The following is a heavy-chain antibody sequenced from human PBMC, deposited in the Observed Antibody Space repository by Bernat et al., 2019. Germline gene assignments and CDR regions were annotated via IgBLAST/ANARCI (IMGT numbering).Heavy chain of an antibody. V-gene: IGHV3-30*18. CDR2: ISYDGSNK. CDR1: GFTFSSYG. D-gene: IGHD6-13*01. CDR3: AKDEIDSSSWYVGFFDY. J-gene: IGHJ4*02. Sequence: QVQLVESGGGVVQPGRSLRLSCAASGFTFSSYGMHWVRQAPGKGLEWVAVISYDGSNKYYADSVKGRFTISRDNSKNTLYLQMNSLRAEDTAVYYCAKDEIDSSSWYVGFFDYWAREPWSPSPQ.